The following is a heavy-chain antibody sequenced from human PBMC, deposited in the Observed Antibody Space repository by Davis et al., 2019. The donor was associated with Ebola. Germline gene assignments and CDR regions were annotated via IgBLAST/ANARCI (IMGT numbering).Heavy chain of an antibody. Sequence: GESLKISCAASGFTFSSYWMSWVRQAPGKGLEWVANIKQDGSEKYYVDSVKGRFTISRDNAKNSLYLQMNSLRAEDTAVYYCARDDDSSGQGFDPWGQGTLVTVSS. CDR3: ARDDDSSGQGFDP. CDR1: GFTFSSYW. J-gene: IGHJ5*02. D-gene: IGHD3-22*01. CDR2: IKQDGSEK. V-gene: IGHV3-7*01.